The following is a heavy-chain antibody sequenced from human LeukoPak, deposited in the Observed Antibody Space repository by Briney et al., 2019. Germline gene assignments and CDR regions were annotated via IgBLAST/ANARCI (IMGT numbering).Heavy chain of an antibody. D-gene: IGHD5-24*01. CDR1: GYTFTGYY. J-gene: IGHJ2*01. Sequence: ASGKVSCKASGYTFTGYYMHWVRQAPGQGLEWMGWISANNGYTKYAQKFQGRVTMTTDTSTRTAYMEVRSLRSDDTAVYYCARDPPRRDGNNYGYFDLWGRGTLVSVSS. V-gene: IGHV1-18*04. CDR3: ARDPPRRDGNNYGYFDL. CDR2: ISANNGYT.